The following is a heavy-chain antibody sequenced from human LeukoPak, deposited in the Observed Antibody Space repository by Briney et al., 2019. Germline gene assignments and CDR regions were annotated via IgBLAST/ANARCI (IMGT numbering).Heavy chain of an antibody. V-gene: IGHV3-30*04. CDR2: ISYDGSNK. Sequence: GRSLRLSCAASGFTFSSYAMHWVRQAPGKGLEWVAVISYDGSNKYYADSVKGRFTISRDNSKNTLYLQMNSLRAEDTAVYYCANFPCPLELICPFDYWGQGTLVTVSS. CDR3: ANFPCPLELICPFDY. D-gene: IGHD1-7*01. CDR1: GFTFSSYA. J-gene: IGHJ4*02.